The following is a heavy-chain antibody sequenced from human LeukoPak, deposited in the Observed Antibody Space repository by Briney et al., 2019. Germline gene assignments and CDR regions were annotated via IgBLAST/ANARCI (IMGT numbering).Heavy chain of an antibody. CDR3: ARHGEIAAAGYYYYYMDV. J-gene: IGHJ6*03. Sequence: ASVKVSCKASGYTFTSYDINWVRQATGQGIEWMGWMNPNSGNTGYAQKFQGRVTMTRNTSISTAYMELSSLRSEDTAVYYCARHGEIAAAGYYYYYMDVWGKGTTVTVSS. CDR2: MNPNSGNT. D-gene: IGHD6-13*01. V-gene: IGHV1-8*01. CDR1: GYTFTSYD.